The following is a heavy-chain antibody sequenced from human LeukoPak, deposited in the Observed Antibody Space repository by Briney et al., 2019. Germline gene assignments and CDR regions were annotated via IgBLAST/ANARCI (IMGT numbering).Heavy chain of an antibody. CDR1: GFTFSSYW. CDR3: ARWSEGFDY. Sequence: GGSLRLSCAAPGFTFSSYWMSWVRQAPGKGLEYVANIKVDGSDKYYADSVKGRFTISRDNAKNSLSLQMNSLRAEDTAVYYCARWSEGFDYWGQGTLVTVSS. CDR2: IKVDGSDK. V-gene: IGHV3-7*04. J-gene: IGHJ4*02.